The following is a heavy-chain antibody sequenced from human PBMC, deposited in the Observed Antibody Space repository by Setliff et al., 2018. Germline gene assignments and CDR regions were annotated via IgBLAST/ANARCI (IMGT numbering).Heavy chain of an antibody. CDR3: ASRTTGPGGWFDF. J-gene: IGHJ5*01. CDR2: IYDTGST. Sequence: PSETLSLTCTVSDGSISNAYWSWIRQSPGKGLEWIGYIYDTGSTNSDPSLKSRVTMSVDTSKNQVSLKMTSVTAADTAVYYCASRTTGPGGWFDFWGQGSLVTVSS. D-gene: IGHD1-1*01. V-gene: IGHV4-59*08. CDR1: DGSISNAY.